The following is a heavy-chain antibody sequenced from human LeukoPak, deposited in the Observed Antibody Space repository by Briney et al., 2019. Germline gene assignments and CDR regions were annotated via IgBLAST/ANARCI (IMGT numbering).Heavy chain of an antibody. V-gene: IGHV4-34*01. J-gene: IGHJ4*02. CDR1: GGSFSGYY. CDR3: ASASPLQLNY. CDR2: INHSGST. D-gene: IGHD5-24*01. Sequence: SETLSLTCAVYGGSFSGYYWSWIRQPPGKGREWIGEINHSGSTNDNPSLKSRVTISVDTSKNQFSLKLSSVTAADTAVYYCASASPLQLNYWGQGTLVTVSS.